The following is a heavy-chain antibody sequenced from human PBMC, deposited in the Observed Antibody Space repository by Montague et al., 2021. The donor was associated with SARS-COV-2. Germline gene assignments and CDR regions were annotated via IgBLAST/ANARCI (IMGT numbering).Heavy chain of an antibody. CDR1: GFAVNSNY. J-gene: IGHJ6*02. Sequence: RSLSLAATGFAVNSNYMTWVRQAPGKGLEWVSVIYSGGTTYYANSVKDRFTISRDSSKNTVHLQMNSLRVDDTAVYYCARRLEERLPYYYYGLDVWGQGTTVTVSS. D-gene: IGHD1/OR15-1a*01. CDR2: IYSGGTT. V-gene: IGHV3-66*01. CDR3: ARRLEERLPYYYYGLDV.